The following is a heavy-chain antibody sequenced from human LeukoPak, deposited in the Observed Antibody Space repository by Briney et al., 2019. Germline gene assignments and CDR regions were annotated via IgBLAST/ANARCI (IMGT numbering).Heavy chain of an antibody. J-gene: IGHJ4*02. CDR2: IKSYGNKT. CDR1: GFTFSTYW. CDR3: ARIWSLTN. D-gene: IGHD2-8*02. Sequence: PGGSLRHSCAASGFTFSTYWMHWVRPAPGKGLMWVSRIKSYGNKTNYADSVKGRFTISRDNAKNTLYMQMNRLRAADTAVYYCARIWSLTNWGQGTLVTVSS. V-gene: IGHV3-74*01.